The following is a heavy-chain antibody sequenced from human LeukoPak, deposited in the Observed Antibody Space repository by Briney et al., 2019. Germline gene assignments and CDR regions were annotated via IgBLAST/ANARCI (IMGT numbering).Heavy chain of an antibody. J-gene: IGHJ6*02. CDR3: ARRGISYSNYHYGMDV. CDR2: IYPGDSDT. Sequence: GESLKISCKGSGYSFTTYWIAWVRQMPGKGPEWMGIIYPGDSDTRYSPSFQGQVTISADKSISTAYLQWSSLKASDTAMYYCARRGISYSNYHYGMDVWGQGTTVTVSS. V-gene: IGHV5-51*01. CDR1: GYSFTTYW. D-gene: IGHD4-11*01.